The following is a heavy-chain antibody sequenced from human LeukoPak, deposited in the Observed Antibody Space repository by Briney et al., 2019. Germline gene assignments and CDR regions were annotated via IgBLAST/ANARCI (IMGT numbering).Heavy chain of an antibody. Sequence: PSETLSLTCTVSGGSISSYYWSWIRQPPGKGLEWIGYIYYSGSTNYNPSLKSRVTISVDTSKNQFSLKLSSVTAADTAVYYCARGGYYDSSGCGTDYWGQGTLVTVSS. V-gene: IGHV4-59*01. CDR1: GGSISSYY. CDR2: IYYSGST. J-gene: IGHJ4*02. CDR3: ARGGYYDSSGCGTDY. D-gene: IGHD3-22*01.